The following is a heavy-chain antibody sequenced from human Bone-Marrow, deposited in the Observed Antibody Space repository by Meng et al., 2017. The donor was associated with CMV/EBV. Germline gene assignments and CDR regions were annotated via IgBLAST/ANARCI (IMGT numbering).Heavy chain of an antibody. CDR1: RYTFNVLY. CDR2: INPNSGGT. Sequence: ASVKVSCKASRYTFNVLYMYWVRQAPGQGLEWLGWINPNSGGTNFAQKFQGRVIMTRDTSISTAYMELSRLRSDDTAVYYCAREAVGSSAYWGHGTLVTVAS. CDR3: AREAVGSSAY. J-gene: IGHJ4*01. V-gene: IGHV1-2*02. D-gene: IGHD1-26*01.